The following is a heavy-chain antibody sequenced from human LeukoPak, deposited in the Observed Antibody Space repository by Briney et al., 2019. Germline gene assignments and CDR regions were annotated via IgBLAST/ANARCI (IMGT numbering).Heavy chain of an antibody. J-gene: IGHJ4*02. V-gene: IGHV3-23*01. Sequence: GGSLRLSCAASGFTFSSYAMSWVRQAPGKGLEWVSSISGSGGSTYYADSVKGRFTISRDNSKNTLYLQMNSLRAEDTAVYYCAREIFWSGYYSNLHFDYWGQGTLVTVSS. CDR2: ISGSGGST. D-gene: IGHD3-3*01. CDR1: GFTFSSYA. CDR3: AREIFWSGYYSNLHFDY.